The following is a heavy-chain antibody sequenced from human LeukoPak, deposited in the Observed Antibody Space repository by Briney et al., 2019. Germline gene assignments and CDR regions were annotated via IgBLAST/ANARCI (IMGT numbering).Heavy chain of an antibody. CDR2: VKEDGGEK. V-gene: IGHV3-7*01. CDR3: ARDKAVRGQQPGGDYYYCYMDV. J-gene: IGHJ6*03. CDR1: GFTFSSYW. Sequence: GGSLRLSCVVSGFTFSSYWMSWVRQAPGKGLEWVANVKEDGGEKYYVDSVKGRFTISRDNAKSSLYLQMNSLRAEDTAVYYCARDKAVRGQQPGGDYYYCYMDVWGKGTTVTVSS. D-gene: IGHD3-10*01.